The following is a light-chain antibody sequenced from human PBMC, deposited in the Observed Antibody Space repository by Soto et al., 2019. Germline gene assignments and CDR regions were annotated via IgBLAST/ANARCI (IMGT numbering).Light chain of an antibody. V-gene: IGLV1-44*01. CDR1: SSNIGSNT. Sequence: QPVLTQPPSASGTPGQRVTISCSGSSSNIGSNTVNWYQQLPGTAPKLLIYSNNQRPSGVPDRFSGSKSGTSASLAISGLQSEDEADYYCAAWDGSLNGHVVFGGGTKLTVL. CDR3: AAWDGSLNGHVV. J-gene: IGLJ2*01. CDR2: SNN.